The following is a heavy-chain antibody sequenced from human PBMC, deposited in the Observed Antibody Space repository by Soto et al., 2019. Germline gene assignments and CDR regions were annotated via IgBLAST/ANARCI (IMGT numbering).Heavy chain of an antibody. CDR2: IYYSGST. Sequence: SSGTPSPTCPFSCGSISRGGYYLSWIPPQHGKGLEWIGYIYYSGSTYYNPSLKSRVTISVDTSKNQFSLKLSSVTAADTAVYYCARAHYDILTGYPWWFDYWGQGTLVTVSS. V-gene: IGHV4-31*03. D-gene: IGHD3-9*01. CDR1: CGSISRGGYY. J-gene: IGHJ4*02. CDR3: ARAHYDILTGYPWWFDY.